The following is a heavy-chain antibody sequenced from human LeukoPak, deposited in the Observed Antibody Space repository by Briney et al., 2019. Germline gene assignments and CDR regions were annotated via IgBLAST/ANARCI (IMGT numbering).Heavy chain of an antibody. CDR1: GFTFRNFG. CDR3: VRDRGGYHYFDY. J-gene: IGHJ4*02. D-gene: IGHD3-16*02. V-gene: IGHV3-33*01. Sequence: GTSLRLSCAASGFTFRNFGMHWVRQAPGKGLEWVAIIWYDGSKSYYADSVKDRFIFSRDNSKNTVYLQMNSLRADDTAVYFCVRDRGGYHYFDYWGQGTLVTVSS. CDR2: IWYDGSKS.